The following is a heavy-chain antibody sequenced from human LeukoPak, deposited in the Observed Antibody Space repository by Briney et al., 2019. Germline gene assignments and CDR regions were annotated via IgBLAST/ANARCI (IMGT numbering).Heavy chain of an antibody. J-gene: IGHJ6*02. D-gene: IGHD6-13*01. CDR2: IYTSGST. CDR3: ARAETDSSPVYYYYGMDV. CDR1: GGSITTFY. Sequence: SETLSLTCNVSGGSITTFYWSWLRQSAGKGLEWIGRIYTSGSTNYNPSLKSRVTMSVDTSKNQFSLKLSSVTAADTAVYYCARAETDSSPVYYYYGMDVWGQGTTVTVSS. V-gene: IGHV4-4*07.